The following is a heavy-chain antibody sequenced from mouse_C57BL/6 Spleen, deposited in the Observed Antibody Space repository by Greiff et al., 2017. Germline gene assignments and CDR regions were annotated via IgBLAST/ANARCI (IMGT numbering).Heavy chain of an antibody. D-gene: IGHD2-4*01. CDR2: FYPGSGSI. CDR3: ARPAVYDYDGAWFAY. Sequence: QVQLKQSGAELVKPGASVKLSCKASGYTFTEYTIHWVKQRSGQGLEWIGWFYPGSGSIKYNEKFKDKATLTADKSSSTVYMELSRLTSEDSAVYFRARPAVYDYDGAWFAYWGQGTLVTVSA. V-gene: IGHV1-62-2*01. CDR1: GYTFTEYT. J-gene: IGHJ3*01.